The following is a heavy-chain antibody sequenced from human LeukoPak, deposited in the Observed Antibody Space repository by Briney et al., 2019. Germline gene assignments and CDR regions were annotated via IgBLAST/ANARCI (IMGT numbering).Heavy chain of an antibody. CDR3: ARVLHKRNYDSSVYYGY. CDR1: KFTFSSFS. J-gene: IGHJ4*02. V-gene: IGHV3-48*01. D-gene: IGHD3-22*01. Sequence: GGSLRLSCAASKFTFSSFSMSWVRQAPGKGLEWVSYISSSSSTIYYADSVKGRFTISRDNAKNSLYLQMNSLRAEDTAVYYCARVLHKRNYDSSVYYGYWGQGTLVTVSS. CDR2: ISSSSSTI.